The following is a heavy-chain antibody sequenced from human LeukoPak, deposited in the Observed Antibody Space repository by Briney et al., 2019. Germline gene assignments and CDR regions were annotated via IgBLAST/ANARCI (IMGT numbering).Heavy chain of an antibody. Sequence: GGSLRLSCAASGFTFSSYAMSWVRQAPGKGLEWVSAISGSGGSTYYPDSVKGRFTISRDNSKNTLYLQMNSLRADDTAVYYCARRLEVRSYYYYYGMDVWGQRTTVTVSS. J-gene: IGHJ6*01. V-gene: IGHV3-23*01. CDR1: GFTFSSYA. CDR3: ARRLEVRSYYYYYGMDV. D-gene: IGHD1-1*01. CDR2: ISGSGGST.